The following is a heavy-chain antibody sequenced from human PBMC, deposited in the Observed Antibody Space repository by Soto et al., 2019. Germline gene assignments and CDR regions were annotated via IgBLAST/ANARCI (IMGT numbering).Heavy chain of an antibody. D-gene: IGHD2-8*01. CDR2: ISAYNGNT. J-gene: IGHJ3*02. CDR3: ATVSWDDNGDSGAFDI. V-gene: IGHV1-18*01. Sequence: SSPRHSNGKGLEWMGWISAYNGNTNYAQKLQGRVTMTTDTSTSTAYMELRSLRSDGTAVYYCATVSWDDNGDSGAFDIWGQGTMVTVSS.